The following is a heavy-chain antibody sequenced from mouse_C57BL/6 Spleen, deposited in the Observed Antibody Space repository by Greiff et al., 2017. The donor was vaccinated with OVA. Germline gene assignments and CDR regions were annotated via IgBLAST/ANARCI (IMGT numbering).Heavy chain of an antibody. CDR1: GYTFTSYT. CDR3: AKIYDGYSDY. CDR2: INPSSGYT. D-gene: IGHD2-3*01. J-gene: IGHJ2*01. Sequence: VQVVESGAELAKPGASVKMSCKASGYTFTSYTMHWVKQRPGQGLEWIGYINPSSGYTKYNQKFKDKATLTADKSSSTAYMQLSSLTSEDSAVYYCAKIYDGYSDYWGQGTTLTVSS. V-gene: IGHV1-4*01.